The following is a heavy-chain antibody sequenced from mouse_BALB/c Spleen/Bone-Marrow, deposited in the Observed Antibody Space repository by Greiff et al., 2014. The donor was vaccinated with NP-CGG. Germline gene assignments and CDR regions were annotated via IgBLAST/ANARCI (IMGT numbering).Heavy chain of an antibody. D-gene: IGHD2-4*01. CDR2: IDPANGNT. CDR3: ARERDYDYAYAMDY. J-gene: IGHJ4*01. Sequence: EVQLQQSGAELVKPGASVKLSCTASGFNIKDTYMHWVKQRPEQGPEWIGRIDPANGNTKYDPKFQGKATITADTSSNTAYLQLSSLTSEDTAVYYCARERDYDYAYAMDYWGQGTSVTVSS. CDR1: GFNIKDTY. V-gene: IGHV14-3*02.